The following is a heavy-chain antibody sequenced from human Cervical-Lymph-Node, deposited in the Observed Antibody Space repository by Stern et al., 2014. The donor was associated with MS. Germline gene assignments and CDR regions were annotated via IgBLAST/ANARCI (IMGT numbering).Heavy chain of an antibody. V-gene: IGHV3-23*04. CDR1: GFTFSLYA. CDR2: ISGPDSCT. J-gene: IGHJ4*02. D-gene: IGHD6-19*01. Sequence: VQLVESGGDLAQPGGSLRLSCAVSGFTFSLYAMSWVRQATGKGLEWVSAISGPDSCTSSAETVTGRFTTSRDNSQYTLYSPMNNLRAEDTAVYYCAKEGIAVASFDYWGQGTLVTVSS. CDR3: AKEGIAVASFDY.